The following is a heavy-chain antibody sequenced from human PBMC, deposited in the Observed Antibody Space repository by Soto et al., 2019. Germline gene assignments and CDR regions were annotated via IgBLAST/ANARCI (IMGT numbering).Heavy chain of an antibody. CDR2: IFSNDEK. J-gene: IGHJ5*02. V-gene: IGHV2-26*04. Sequence: QVTVKESGPVLVKPTETLTLTCTVSGFSLSNAGLGVSWIRQPPGKALEWLAHIFSNDEKSYSTSLKSRLTISKDTSKSQVGLTMTNMDPVDTATYCCASTYSTSWYWFDPWGQGTLVTVSS. CDR3: ASTYSTSWYWFDP. D-gene: IGHD6-13*01. CDR1: GFSLSNAGLG.